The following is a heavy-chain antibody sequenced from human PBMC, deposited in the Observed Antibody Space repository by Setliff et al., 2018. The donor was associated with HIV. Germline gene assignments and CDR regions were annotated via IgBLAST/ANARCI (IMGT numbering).Heavy chain of an antibody. CDR2: ISYTGKS. J-gene: IGHJ2*01. V-gene: IGHV4-39*01. Sequence: KPSETLSLTCTVSGGAISSSYYYWGWIRQPPGKGLQWIGSISYTGKSYYNPALKRRVTVSVDTSKNQFSLKLRSVTAADTAVYYCARGHHFYWYFDLWGPGTLVTVSS. CDR1: GGAISSSYYY. CDR3: ARGHHFYWYFDL.